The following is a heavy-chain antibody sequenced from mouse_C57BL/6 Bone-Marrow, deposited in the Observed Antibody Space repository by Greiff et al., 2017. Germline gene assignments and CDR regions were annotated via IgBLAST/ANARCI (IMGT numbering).Heavy chain of an antibody. V-gene: IGHV1-39*01. CDR2: INPNYGTT. J-gene: IGHJ2*01. D-gene: IGHD1-3*01. CDR1: GYSFTDYN. Sequence: EVQLQQSGPELVKPGASVKISCKASGYSFTDYNMNWVKQSNGKSLEWIGVINPNYGTTSYNQKFKGKATLTVDQSSSTAYMQLNSLTSEDSADYDYAREVDCMYYFDDWGQGTTLTVSS. CDR3: AREVDCMYYFDD.